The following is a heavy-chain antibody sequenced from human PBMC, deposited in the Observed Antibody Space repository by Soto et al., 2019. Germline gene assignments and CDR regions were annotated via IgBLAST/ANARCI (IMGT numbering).Heavy chain of an antibody. CDR3: ARDQYYDFSSGYYNGPDYYGMDV. Sequence: GASVKVSCKASGYTFTSYGISWVRQAPGQGLEWMGWISAYNGNTNYAQKLQGRVTMTTDTSTSTAYMELRSLRSDDTAVYYCARDQYYDFSSGYYNGPDYYGMDVWGQGTTVTVPS. CDR2: ISAYNGNT. CDR1: GYTFTSYG. D-gene: IGHD3-3*01. J-gene: IGHJ6*02. V-gene: IGHV1-18*01.